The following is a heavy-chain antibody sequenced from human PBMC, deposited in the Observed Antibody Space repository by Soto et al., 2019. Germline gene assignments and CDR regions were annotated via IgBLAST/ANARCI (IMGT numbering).Heavy chain of an antibody. CDR1: GFTFSSYA. V-gene: IGHV3-23*01. Sequence: GGSLRLSCAASGFTFSSYAMSWVRQAPGKGLEWVSAISGSGGSTYYADSVKGRITISRDNSKNTLYLQMNTLRAEDTAVYYWAKYSQGLVGGKYYFDYWGQGPLVPVSP. J-gene: IGHJ4*02. CDR2: ISGSGGST. D-gene: IGHD6-19*01. CDR3: AKYSQGLVGGKYYFDY.